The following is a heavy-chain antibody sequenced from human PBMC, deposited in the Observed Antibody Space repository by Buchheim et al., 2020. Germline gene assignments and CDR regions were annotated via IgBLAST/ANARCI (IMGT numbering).Heavy chain of an antibody. CDR1: GGSISSGGYS. CDR2: IYHSGST. J-gene: IGHJ5*02. CDR3: ARVDYDFWSGYYEDWGWFDP. Sequence: QLQLQESGSGLVKPSQTLSLTCAVSGGSISSGGYSWSWIRQPPGKGLEWIGYIYHSGSTYYNPSLKSRVTISVDRSKNQFSLKLSSVTAADTAVYYCARVDYDFWSGYYEDWGWFDPWGQGTL. V-gene: IGHV4-30-2*01. D-gene: IGHD3-3*01.